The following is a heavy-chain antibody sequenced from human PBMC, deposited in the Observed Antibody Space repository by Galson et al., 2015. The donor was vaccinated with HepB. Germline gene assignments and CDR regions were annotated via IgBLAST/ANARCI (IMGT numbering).Heavy chain of an antibody. J-gene: IGHJ4*02. V-gene: IGHV3-30-3*01. D-gene: IGHD3-22*01. CDR3: ARASGYYFDYFDY. Sequence: SLRLSCAASGFTFSSYAMHWVRQAPGKGLEWVAVISYDGSNKYYADSVKGRFTISRDNSKNTLYLQMNSLRAEDTAVYYCARASGYYFDYFDYWGQGTLVTVSS. CDR1: GFTFSSYA. CDR2: ISYDGSNK.